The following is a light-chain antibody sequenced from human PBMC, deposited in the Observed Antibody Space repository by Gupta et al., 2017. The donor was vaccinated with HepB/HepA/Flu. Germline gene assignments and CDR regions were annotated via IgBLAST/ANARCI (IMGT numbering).Light chain of an antibody. CDR2: DVT. J-gene: IGLJ3*02. V-gene: IGLV2-14*03. Sequence: QSALTQPASVSGSPGQSITISCSGTTSDIGAWVYVSWYQQHPGKAPKLMISDVTNRPSGVSTRFSGSKSGNTASLTISGLQADDEADYYCSSYTNSGTLVFGGGTKVTVL. CDR3: SSYTNSGTLV. CDR1: TSDIGAWVY.